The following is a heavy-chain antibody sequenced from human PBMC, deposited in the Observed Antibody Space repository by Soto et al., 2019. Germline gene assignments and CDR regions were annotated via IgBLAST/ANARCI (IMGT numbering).Heavy chain of an antibody. V-gene: IGHV1-69*01. CDR1: GGTFSSYA. D-gene: IGHD6-13*01. CDR2: IIPIFGTA. J-gene: IGHJ4*02. CDR3: ARSRGKDWSSSWAYFDY. Sequence: QVQLVQSGAEVKKPGSSVKVSCKASGGTFSSYAISWVRQAPGQGLEWMGGIIPIFGTANYAQKFQGRVTITADESTSTAYMELSSRRSEDTAVYYCARSRGKDWSSSWAYFDYWGQGTLVTVSS.